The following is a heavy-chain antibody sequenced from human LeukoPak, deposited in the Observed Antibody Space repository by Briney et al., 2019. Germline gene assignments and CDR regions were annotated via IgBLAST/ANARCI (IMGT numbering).Heavy chain of an antibody. CDR3: ARDRAIFGPLDS. Sequence: PSETLSLTCTVSGGSISSGDYYWSWIRQPPGKGLEWIGYIYYSGSTYYNPSLKSRVTMSVDTPKNQFSLKLSSVTAADTAVYYCARDRAIFGPLDSWGQGTLVTVYS. CDR1: GGSISSGDYY. D-gene: IGHD3-3*01. V-gene: IGHV4-30-4*08. J-gene: IGHJ4*02. CDR2: IYYSGST.